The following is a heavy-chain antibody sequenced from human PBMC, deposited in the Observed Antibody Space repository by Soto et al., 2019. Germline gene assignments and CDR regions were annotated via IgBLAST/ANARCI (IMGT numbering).Heavy chain of an antibody. CDR3: MRNGYCSGGSCYPDY. V-gene: IGHV5-51*01. CDR1: GYSFTSYW. CDR2: IYPGDSDT. Sequence: GESLKISCKGSGYSFTSYWIGWVRQMPGKDLEWMGIIYPGDSDTRYNPSFQGQVTISADKSISTAYLQWSSLKASDTAMYYCMRNGYCSGGSCYPDYWGQGTLVTVPS. D-gene: IGHD2-15*01. J-gene: IGHJ4*02.